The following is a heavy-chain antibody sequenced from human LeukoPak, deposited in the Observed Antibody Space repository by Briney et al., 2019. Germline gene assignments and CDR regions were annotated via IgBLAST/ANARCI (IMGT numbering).Heavy chain of an antibody. Sequence: SGGSLRLSCAASGFTFSSYAMSWVRQAPGKGLAWVSSISGSGISTYYADSVKGRFTSSRDFSKDTLYLQMNSLRAEDTAVYYCTKNPATGGYYFENWGQGTLVTVSS. V-gene: IGHV3-23*01. D-gene: IGHD3-16*01. CDR1: GFTFSSYA. CDR2: ISGSGIST. CDR3: TKNPATGGYYFEN. J-gene: IGHJ4*02.